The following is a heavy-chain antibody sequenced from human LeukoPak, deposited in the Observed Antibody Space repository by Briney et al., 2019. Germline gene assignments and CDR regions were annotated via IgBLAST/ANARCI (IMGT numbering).Heavy chain of an antibody. V-gene: IGHV4-61*01. D-gene: IGHD6-19*01. CDR1: GGSVSSGSYY. CDR3: ARANKLKPYSSGFDY. CDR2: IYYSGST. J-gene: IGHJ4*02. Sequence: SETLSLTCTVSGGSVSSGSYYWSWIRQPPGTGLEWIGYIYYSGSTDYNPSLKSRVTISVDTSKNQFSLKLSSVTAADTAVYYCARANKLKPYSSGFDYWGQGTLVTVSS.